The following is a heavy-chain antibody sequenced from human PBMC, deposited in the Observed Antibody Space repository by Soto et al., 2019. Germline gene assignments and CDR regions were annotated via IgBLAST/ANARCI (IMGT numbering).Heavy chain of an antibody. CDR2: IYYSGST. V-gene: IGHV4-59*01. CDR1: GGSISSYY. D-gene: IGHD2-8*01. Sequence: QVQLQESGPGLVKPSETLSLTCTVSGGSISSYYWSWIRQPPGKGLEWIGYIYYSGSTNYNPSLXXRVTISVDTSXTQGSXXLSSVTAADTAVYYCARIPPAYCTNGVCSSYYFDYWGQGTLVTVSS. CDR3: ARIPPAYCTNGVCSSYYFDY. J-gene: IGHJ4*02.